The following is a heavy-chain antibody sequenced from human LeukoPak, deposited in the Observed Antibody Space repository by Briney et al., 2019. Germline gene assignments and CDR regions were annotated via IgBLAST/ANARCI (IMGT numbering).Heavy chain of an antibody. J-gene: IGHJ5*02. V-gene: IGHV6-1*01. CDR2: TYYRSKWYN. CDR1: GDSVSSNSAA. Sequence: SQTLSLTCAISGDSVSSNSAAWNWIRQSPSRGLEWLGRTYYRSKWYNDYAVSVKSRITINPDTSENQFSLQLNSVTPEDTAVYYCARDRLWGVRGVITRNWFDPWGQGTLVTVSS. CDR3: ARDRLWGVRGVITRNWFDP. D-gene: IGHD3-10*01.